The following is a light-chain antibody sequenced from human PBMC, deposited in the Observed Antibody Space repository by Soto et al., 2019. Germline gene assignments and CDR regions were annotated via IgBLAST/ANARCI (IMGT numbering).Light chain of an antibody. CDR3: MQALQALLT. CDR2: LGS. J-gene: IGKJ4*01. V-gene: IGKV2-28*01. CDR1: QSLLHSNGYNY. Sequence: DIVMTQSPLSLPVTPGDPASISCRSSQSLLHSNGYNYLDWYVQKPGQSPQLLIYLGSNRASGVPDRFSGSGSGTEFTLKISRVEAEDVGVYYCMQALQALLTFGGGTKVEIK.